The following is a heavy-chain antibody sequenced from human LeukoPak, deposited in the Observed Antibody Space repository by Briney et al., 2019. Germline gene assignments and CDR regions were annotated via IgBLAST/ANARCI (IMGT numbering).Heavy chain of an antibody. Sequence: GRSLRLSCAASGFTFSSYAMPWVRQAPGKGLEWVAVISYDGSNKYYADSVKGRFTISRDNSKNTLYLQMNSLRAEDTAVYYCAREGRGTDGNGPFDYWGQGTLVTVSS. D-gene: IGHD4-23*01. CDR1: GFTFSSYA. CDR2: ISYDGSNK. V-gene: IGHV3-30-3*01. CDR3: AREGRGTDGNGPFDY. J-gene: IGHJ4*02.